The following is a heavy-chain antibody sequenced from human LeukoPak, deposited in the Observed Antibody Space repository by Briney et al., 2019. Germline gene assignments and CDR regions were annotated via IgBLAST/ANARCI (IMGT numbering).Heavy chain of an antibody. D-gene: IGHD3-10*01. Sequence: PGGSLRLSCEVSGFAVSGISMAWVRQAPGRGLEWVSVIDRGRYTHYADFVKGRLTISRDNIKTTLFLQMDSLRAEDTTVYYCARVGFREGQFFDYWGQGTLVTVSS. J-gene: IGHJ4*02. V-gene: IGHV3-53*01. CDR2: IDRGRYT. CDR1: GFAVSGIS. CDR3: ARVGFREGQFFDY.